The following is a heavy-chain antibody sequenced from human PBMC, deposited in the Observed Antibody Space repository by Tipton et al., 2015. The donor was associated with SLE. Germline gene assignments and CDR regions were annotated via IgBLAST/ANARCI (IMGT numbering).Heavy chain of an antibody. J-gene: IGHJ4*02. CDR2: IYYSGST. CDR3: ARALAVARYFDY. Sequence: TLSLTCTVSGGSISSHYWSWIRQPPGKGLEWIGYIYYSGSTNYNPSLKSRVTISVDTSKNQFSLKLSSVTAADTAVYCCARALAVARYFDYWGQGTLVTVSS. V-gene: IGHV4-59*11. D-gene: IGHD6-19*01. CDR1: GGSISSHY.